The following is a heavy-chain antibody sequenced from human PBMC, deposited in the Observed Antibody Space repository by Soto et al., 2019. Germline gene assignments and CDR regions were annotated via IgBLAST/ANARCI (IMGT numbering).Heavy chain of an antibody. D-gene: IGHD3-10*01. CDR1: GNSFVTYA. CDR3: AGVPPWGDSGSFYIQRYGS. V-gene: IGHV1-3*01. Sequence: ASLKGSCKTSGNSFVTYAVHWVRQAPGQRPQWMGWINVGSGNTKYAQDFQGRVTFTRDTAATTTFMELSSLRSEDAAVYYCAGVPPWGDSGSFYIQRYGSWGQGTLGTVSS. CDR2: INVGSGNT. J-gene: IGHJ5*02.